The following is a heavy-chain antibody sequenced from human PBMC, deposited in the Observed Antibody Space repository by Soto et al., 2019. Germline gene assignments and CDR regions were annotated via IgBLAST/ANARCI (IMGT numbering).Heavy chain of an antibody. Sequence: GGSLRLSCAASGFTFSSYAMSWVRQAPGKWLEWVSAISGSGGSTYYADYVKGRFTISRDNSKNTLYLQMNSLMAEDTAVYYCANSRVLLWFGETDVGLDYWGQGTLVTVSS. D-gene: IGHD3-10*01. CDR3: ANSRVLLWFGETDVGLDY. CDR1: GFTFSSYA. J-gene: IGHJ4*02. CDR2: ISGSGGST. V-gene: IGHV3-23*01.